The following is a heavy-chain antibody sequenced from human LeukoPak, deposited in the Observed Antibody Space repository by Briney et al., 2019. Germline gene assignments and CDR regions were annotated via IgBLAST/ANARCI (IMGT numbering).Heavy chain of an antibody. Sequence: SETLSLTCTVSGGSISSYYWSWIRQPPGKGLEWIGYIYCSGSTNYNPSLKSRVTISVDTSKNQFSLKLSSVTAADTAVYYCARAKTYSYGEFDYWGQGTLVTVSS. D-gene: IGHD5-18*01. J-gene: IGHJ4*02. CDR2: IYCSGST. CDR1: GGSISSYY. V-gene: IGHV4-59*12. CDR3: ARAKTYSYGEFDY.